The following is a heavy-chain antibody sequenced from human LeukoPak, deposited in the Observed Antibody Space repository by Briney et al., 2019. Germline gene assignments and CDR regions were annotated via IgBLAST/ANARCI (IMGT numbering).Heavy chain of an antibody. J-gene: IGHJ5*02. CDR2: INHSGST. D-gene: IGHD5-24*01. CDR1: GGSFSGYY. CDR3: ARGGRWPGRYWFDP. V-gene: IGHV4-34*01. Sequence: SETLSLTCAVYGGSFSGYYWSWIRQPPGKGLEWIGEINHSGSTNYNPSLKSRVTISVDTSKNQFSLKLSSVTAADTAVYYCARGGRWPGRYWFDPWGQGTLVTVSS.